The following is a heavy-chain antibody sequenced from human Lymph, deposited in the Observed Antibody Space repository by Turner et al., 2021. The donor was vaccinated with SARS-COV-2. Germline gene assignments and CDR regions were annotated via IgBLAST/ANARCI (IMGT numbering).Heavy chain of an antibody. Sequence: QVQLVESGACVVQPGRSLRLSWSASGFTFSSCVMHWVRQAPGKGLEWVAVIWYDGSNKYYADSVKGRFTITRDNSKNTLYLQKNSLRAEDTAVYYCARGLGSSWYSGGFDYWGQGTLVTVSS. D-gene: IGHD6-13*01. CDR2: IWYDGSNK. J-gene: IGHJ4*02. CDR3: ARGLGSSWYSGGFDY. V-gene: IGHV3-33*01. CDR1: GFTFSSCV.